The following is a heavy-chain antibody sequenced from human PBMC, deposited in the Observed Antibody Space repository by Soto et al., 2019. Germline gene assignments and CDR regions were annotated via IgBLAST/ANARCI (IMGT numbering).Heavy chain of an antibody. V-gene: IGHV1-46*01. D-gene: IGHD3-22*01. Sequence: ASVNVSCQASGYTFTSYYMHWVRQAPGQGLEWMGIINPSGGSTSYAQKFQGRVTMTRDTSTSTVYMELSSMRTEDTAVYYCARELGINMIVVVRLRGASMDVWGQGTTVTVSS. CDR2: INPSGGST. CDR1: GYTFTSYY. CDR3: ARELGINMIVVVRLRGASMDV. J-gene: IGHJ6*02.